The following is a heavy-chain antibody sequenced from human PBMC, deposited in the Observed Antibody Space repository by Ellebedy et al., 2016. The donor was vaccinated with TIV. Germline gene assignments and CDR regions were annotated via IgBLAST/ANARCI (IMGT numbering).Heavy chain of an antibody. J-gene: IGHJ3*02. CDR1: GYTFTGYY. CDR2: INPNSGGT. CDR3: ARGYYASGSYPASDI. D-gene: IGHD3-10*01. Sequence: AAPVKVSCKASGYTFTGYYMHWVRQAPGQGLEWMGWINPNSGGTNYAQKFQGWVTMTRDTSISTAYMELSRLRSDDTAVYYCARGYYASGSYPASDIWGQGTMVTVSS. V-gene: IGHV1-2*04.